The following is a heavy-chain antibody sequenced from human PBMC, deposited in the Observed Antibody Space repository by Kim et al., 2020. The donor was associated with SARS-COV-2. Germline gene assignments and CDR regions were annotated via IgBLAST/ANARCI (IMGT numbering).Heavy chain of an antibody. CDR3: ARPLKLRFLEWPTLQH. D-gene: IGHD3-3*01. CDR1: GFTFSSYA. V-gene: IGHV3-30-3*01. Sequence: GGSLRLSCAASGFTFSSYAMHWVRQAPGKGLEWVAVISYDGSNKYYADSVKGRFTISRDNSKNTLYLQMNSLRAEDTAVYYCARPLKLRFLEWPTLQHWG. CDR2: ISYDGSNK. J-gene: IGHJ1*01.